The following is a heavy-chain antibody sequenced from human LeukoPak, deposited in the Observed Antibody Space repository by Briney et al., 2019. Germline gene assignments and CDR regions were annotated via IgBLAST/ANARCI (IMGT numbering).Heavy chain of an antibody. CDR3: AKGSYYDSSGSFYFDY. Sequence: PGGSLRPSCAASGFTFSSYAMSWVRQAPGKGLEWVSGISGSGDNTNYADSVKGRFTISRDNSKDTLYVQVNSLGTEDTAAYYCAKGSYYDSSGSFYFDYWGQGTLVTVSS. V-gene: IGHV3-23*01. D-gene: IGHD3-22*01. CDR1: GFTFSSYA. CDR2: ISGSGDNT. J-gene: IGHJ4*02.